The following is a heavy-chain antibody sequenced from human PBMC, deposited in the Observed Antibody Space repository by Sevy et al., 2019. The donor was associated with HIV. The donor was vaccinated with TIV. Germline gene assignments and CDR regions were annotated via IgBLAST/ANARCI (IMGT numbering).Heavy chain of an antibody. J-gene: IGHJ5*02. Sequence: SETLSLTCTVSGGSVTTGYWSWIRQPPGKGPEWIGYVYDIGRTAYSPSLKSRVTLSLDTTKNQFSLQLNSITPADTAVYYCARVRDYGSGSFSPWFGPWGQGTLVTVSS. CDR2: VYDIGRT. CDR1: GGSVTTGY. CDR3: ARVRDYGSGSFSPWFGP. D-gene: IGHD3-10*01. V-gene: IGHV4-59*02.